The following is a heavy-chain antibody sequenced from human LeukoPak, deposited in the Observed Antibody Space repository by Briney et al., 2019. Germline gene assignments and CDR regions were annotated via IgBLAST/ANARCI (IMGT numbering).Heavy chain of an antibody. J-gene: IGHJ4*02. D-gene: IGHD4-23*01. CDR2: IKQDGSEK. CDR3: ARDIPPVIRGDTVDY. CDR1: GFTFSSYW. Sequence: GGSLRLSCAASGFTFSSYWMSWVRQAPGKGLEWVANIKQDGSEKYYVDSVKGRFTISRDNAKNSLYLQMNSLRAEDTAVYYCARDIPPVIRGDTVDYWGQGNLVTVSS. V-gene: IGHV3-7*01.